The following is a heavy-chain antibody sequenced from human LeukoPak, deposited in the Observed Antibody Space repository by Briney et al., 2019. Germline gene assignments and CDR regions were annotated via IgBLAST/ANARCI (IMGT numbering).Heavy chain of an antibody. V-gene: IGHV3-23*01. CDR3: ARVVYGDYYSDFDY. J-gene: IGHJ4*02. CDR2: ISGSAGST. D-gene: IGHD4-17*01. Sequence: GGSLRLSWAASGFTFSSYAMSWVRQAPGKGREWVSVISGSAGSTSYADSVKGRFTISRGNSKNTLYLQMSSLRAEDTAVYYCARVVYGDYYSDFDYWGQGTLVTVSS. CDR1: GFTFSSYA.